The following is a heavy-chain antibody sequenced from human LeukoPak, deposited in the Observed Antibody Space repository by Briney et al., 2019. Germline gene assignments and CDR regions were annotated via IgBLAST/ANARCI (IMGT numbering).Heavy chain of an antibody. CDR3: VTGMGYYFDY. J-gene: IGHJ4*02. Sequence: SETLSLTCAVYGGSFSGYYWSWIRQPPGKGLEWIGEINHSGSTNYNPSLKSRVTISVDTSKNQFSLKLSSVTAADTAVYYCVTGMGYYFDYWGQGTLVTVSS. CDR1: GGSFSGYY. V-gene: IGHV4-34*01. D-gene: IGHD1-14*01. CDR2: INHSGST.